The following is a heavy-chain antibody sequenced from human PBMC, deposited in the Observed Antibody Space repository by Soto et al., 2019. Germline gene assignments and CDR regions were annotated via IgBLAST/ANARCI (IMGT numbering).Heavy chain of an antibody. CDR2: ISAYNGNT. J-gene: IGHJ3*02. CDR1: GYTFTSYG. Sequence: QVQLVQSGAEVKKPGASVKVSCKASGYTFTSYGISWVRQAPGQGLERMGGISAYNGNTNYAQKLQGRVTMTTDTATNTANMELRSLRSDDTAVYYCARDGYRGARQDAFEIWGQGTMVTVSS. V-gene: IGHV1-18*04. CDR3: ARDGYRGARQDAFEI. D-gene: IGHD6-13*01.